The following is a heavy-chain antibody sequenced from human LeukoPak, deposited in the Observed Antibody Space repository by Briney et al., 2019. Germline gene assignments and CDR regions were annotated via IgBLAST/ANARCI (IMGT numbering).Heavy chain of an antibody. D-gene: IGHD3-22*01. CDR1: GFTFSAYD. CDR2: ISYDGSNK. J-gene: IGHJ4*02. Sequence: PGGSLRLSCAASGFTFSAYDMHWVRQAPGKGLKWVAVISYDGSNKYYADSVKGRFTISRDNSKNTLYLQMNSLRAEDTAVYYCAKRSSVYDSSGYYWTFDYWGQGTLVAVSS. V-gene: IGHV3-30*18. CDR3: AKRSSVYDSSGYYWTFDY.